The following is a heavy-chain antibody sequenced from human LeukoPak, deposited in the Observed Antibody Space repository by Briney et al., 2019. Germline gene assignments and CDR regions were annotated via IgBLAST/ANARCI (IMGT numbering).Heavy chain of an antibody. V-gene: IGHV4-39*01. CDR3: AIYRGDCGGDCYFFHY. D-gene: IGHD2-21*02. J-gene: IGHJ4*02. CDR2: IYYSGST. Sequence: PSETLSLTCTVSGGSISNSSYYWGWIRQPPGKGLEWIGTIYYSGSTHYNPSLKSRVTISVDTSKNQFSLKLTSVTAADTVVYYCAIYRGDCGGDCYFFHYWGQGTLVTVSS. CDR1: GGSISNSSYY.